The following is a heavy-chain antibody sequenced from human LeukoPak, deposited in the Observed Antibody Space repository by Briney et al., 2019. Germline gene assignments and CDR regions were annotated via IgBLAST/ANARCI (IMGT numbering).Heavy chain of an antibody. CDR2: IYYSGTT. CDR3: ASLGPYSSTWYGDY. V-gene: IGHV4-39*01. Sequence: SETLSLTCTVSAGAITRTSYFWGWIRQSPGKGLEWIGSIYYSGTTYCNPSLKSRVTISVDTSKNEFSLHLNSVTAADTAVYYCASLGPYSSTWYGDYWGQGIQVTVSS. J-gene: IGHJ4*02. CDR1: AGAITRTSYF. D-gene: IGHD6-13*01.